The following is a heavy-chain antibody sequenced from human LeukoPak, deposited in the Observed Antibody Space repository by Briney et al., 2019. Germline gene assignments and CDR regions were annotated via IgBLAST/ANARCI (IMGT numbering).Heavy chain of an antibody. CDR1: GGFISSYY. Sequence: SETLSLTCTVSGGFISSYYWSWIRQPPGRGLEWIGYIYYSGSTNYNPSLKSRVTISVDTSKNQFSLKLSSVTAADTAVYYCARVFLGGEYYFDYWGQGTLVTVSS. D-gene: IGHD3-16*01. CDR3: ARVFLGGEYYFDY. V-gene: IGHV4-59*01. J-gene: IGHJ4*02. CDR2: IYYSGST.